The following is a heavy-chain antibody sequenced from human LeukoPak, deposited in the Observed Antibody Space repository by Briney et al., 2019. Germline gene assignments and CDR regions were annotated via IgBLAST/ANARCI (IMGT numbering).Heavy chain of an antibody. J-gene: IGHJ4*02. CDR2: IYYSGST. Sequence: LRLSCAASGFTVSSNYMSWIRQHPGKGLEWIGFIYYSGSTYYNPSLKSRVTISVDTSKNQFSLKLSSVTAADTAVYYCARELRHYYDSSGYFYWGQGTLVTVSS. CDR3: ARELRHYYDSSGYFY. D-gene: IGHD3-22*01. V-gene: IGHV4-31*02. CDR1: GFTVSSNY.